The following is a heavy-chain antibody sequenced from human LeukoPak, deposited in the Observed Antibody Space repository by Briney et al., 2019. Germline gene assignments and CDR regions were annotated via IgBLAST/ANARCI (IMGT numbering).Heavy chain of an antibody. Sequence: PGGSLRLSCAASGFTFSSYWMHWVRQAPGKGLVWVSRINSDGSSTSYADSVRGRFTISRDNAKNTLYLQMNSLRAEDTAVYYCASDSYYDFWSGYFYYYMDVWGKGTTVTVSS. D-gene: IGHD3-3*01. CDR1: GFTFSSYW. CDR3: ASDSYYDFWSGYFYYYMDV. CDR2: INSDGSST. J-gene: IGHJ6*03. V-gene: IGHV3-74*01.